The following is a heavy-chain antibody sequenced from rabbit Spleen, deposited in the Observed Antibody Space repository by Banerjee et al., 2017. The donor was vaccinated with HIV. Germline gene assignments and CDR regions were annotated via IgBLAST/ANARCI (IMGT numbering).Heavy chain of an antibody. Sequence: QQQLEESGGGLVKPEGSLTLTCKASGFSLNDNYVMRWVRQAPGKGLEWIACIDTGSSGFTYLATWAKGRFTISKTSSTTVTLQVTRLTAADTATYFCVRDTSTSFSSYGMDLWGQGTLVTVS. CDR1: GFSLNDNYV. V-gene: IGHV1S45*01. CDR2: IDTGSSGFT. CDR3: VRDTSTSFSSYGMDL. D-gene: IGHD1-1*01. J-gene: IGHJ6*01.